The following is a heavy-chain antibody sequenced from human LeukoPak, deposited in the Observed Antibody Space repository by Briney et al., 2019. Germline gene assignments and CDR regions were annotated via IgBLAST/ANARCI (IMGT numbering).Heavy chain of an antibody. D-gene: IGHD6-19*01. CDR3: ARPGSGYSSGWAFDY. CDR2: IYPGDSDT. Sequence: GESLKISCKGSGYSFTSYWIGWVRQMPGKGLEWMGIIYPGDSDTRYSPSFRGQVTISADKSISTAYLQWSSLKASDTAMYYCARPGSGYSSGWAFDYWGQGTLVTVSS. V-gene: IGHV5-51*01. J-gene: IGHJ4*02. CDR1: GYSFTSYW.